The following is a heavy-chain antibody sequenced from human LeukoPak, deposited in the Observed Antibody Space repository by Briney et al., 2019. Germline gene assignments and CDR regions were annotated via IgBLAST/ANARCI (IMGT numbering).Heavy chain of an antibody. CDR1: GFTFSSHW. J-gene: IGHJ3*02. Sequence: GGSLRLSCAASGFTFSSHWMSWVRQAPGKGLEWVANIKQDGSEKYYVDSVKGRFTISRDNAKNSLYLQMNSLRAEDTAVYYCARAYTMYYDILTGQDAFDIWGQGTMVTVSS. CDR2: IKQDGSEK. V-gene: IGHV3-7*01. D-gene: IGHD3-9*01. CDR3: ARAYTMYYDILTGQDAFDI.